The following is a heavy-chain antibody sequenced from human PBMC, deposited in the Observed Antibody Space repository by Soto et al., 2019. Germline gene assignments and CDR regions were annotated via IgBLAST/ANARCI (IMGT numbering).Heavy chain of an antibody. J-gene: IGHJ3*02. CDR2: INAGNGNT. CDR1: GYTFTSYA. CDR3: ARSRWLVYAFDI. D-gene: IGHD6-19*01. Sequence: ASLKVSCKTAGYTFTSYAMHCGRHAPGQRLEWMGWINAGNGNTKYSQKFQGRVTITRDTSASTAYMELSSLRSEDTAVYYCARSRWLVYAFDIWGQGTMVTVSS. V-gene: IGHV1-3*01.